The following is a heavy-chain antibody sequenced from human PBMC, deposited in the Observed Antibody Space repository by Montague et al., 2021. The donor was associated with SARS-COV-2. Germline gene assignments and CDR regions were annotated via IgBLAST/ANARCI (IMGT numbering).Heavy chain of an antibody. J-gene: IGHJ4*02. Sequence: SETLSLTCTVSGGSISSYYRSWIRQPPGKGLEWIGYIYYSGSTNYNPSLKSRVTISVDTSKNQFSLKLSSVTAADTAVYYCASQVPDFWSGIDYWGQGTLATVSS. CDR3: ASQVPDFWSGIDY. CDR1: GGSISSYY. D-gene: IGHD3-3*01. CDR2: IYYSGST. V-gene: IGHV4-59*01.